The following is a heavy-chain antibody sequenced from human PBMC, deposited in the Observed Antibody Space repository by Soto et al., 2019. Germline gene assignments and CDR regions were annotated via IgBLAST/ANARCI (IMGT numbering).Heavy chain of an antibody. CDR3: ARVYSSSWYPFDY. J-gene: IGHJ4*02. CDR2: VYYSGST. V-gene: IGHV4-59*01. Sequence: QVQLQESGPGLVKPSETLSLTCTVSGGSISSYYWSWIRQPPGKGLEWIGYVYYSGSTNYNPSLKRRRTISVDTSKNHVSLKLSSVTAADTAVYYCARVYSSSWYPFDYWGQGTLGTVAS. CDR1: GGSISSYY. D-gene: IGHD6-13*01.